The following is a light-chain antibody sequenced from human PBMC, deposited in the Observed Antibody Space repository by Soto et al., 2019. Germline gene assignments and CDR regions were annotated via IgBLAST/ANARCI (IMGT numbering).Light chain of an antibody. CDR2: DAS. CDR1: QDVSNY. J-gene: IGKJ5*01. V-gene: IGKV1-33*01. CDR3: PQYSNLIT. Sequence: DIQITQYPSSLSASVGDRFTITCQASQDVSNYLNWYQQKLGKAPKILIYDASNLETGVPSRFSGSGSGTYFSFTISSLQPEDFATYYCPQYSNLITFGQVTRLEIK.